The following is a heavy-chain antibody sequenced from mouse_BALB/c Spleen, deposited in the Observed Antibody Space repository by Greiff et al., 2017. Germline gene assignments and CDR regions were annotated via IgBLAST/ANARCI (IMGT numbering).Heavy chain of an antibody. CDR2: INPNNGGT. Sequence: EVQLQQSGPELVKPGASVKIPCKASGYTFTDYNMDWVKQSHGKSLEWIGDINPNNGGTIYNQKFKGKATLTVDKSSSTAYMELRSLTSEDTAVYDCARRRVVYYAMDYWGQGTSVTVSS. V-gene: IGHV1-18*01. D-gene: IGHD1-1*01. CDR1: GYTFTDYN. CDR3: ARRRVVYYAMDY. J-gene: IGHJ4*01.